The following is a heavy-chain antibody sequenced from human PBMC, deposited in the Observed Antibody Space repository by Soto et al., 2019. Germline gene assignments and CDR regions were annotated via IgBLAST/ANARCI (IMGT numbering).Heavy chain of an antibody. V-gene: IGHV3-33*01. Sequence: GGSLRLSCAASGFTFSSYGMHWVRQAPGKGLEWVAVIWYDGSNKYYADSVKGRFTISRDNSKNTLYLQMNSLRAEDTAVYYCARDWAPYDILTGPGPYYYYYYMDVWGKGTTVTVSS. J-gene: IGHJ6*03. CDR3: ARDWAPYDILTGPGPYYYYYYMDV. CDR1: GFTFSSYG. CDR2: IWYDGSNK. D-gene: IGHD3-9*01.